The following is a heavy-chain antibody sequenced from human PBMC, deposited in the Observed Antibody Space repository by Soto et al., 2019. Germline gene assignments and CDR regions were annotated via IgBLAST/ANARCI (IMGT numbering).Heavy chain of an antibody. CDR3: ARGTDGDYDSHLDY. V-gene: IGHV4-34*01. D-gene: IGHD4-17*01. CDR2: INHSGST. CDR1: GGSFSGYY. J-gene: IGHJ4*02. Sequence: SETLSLTCAVYGGSFSGYYWSWIRQPPGKGLEWIGEINHSGSTNYNPSLKSRVTISVDTSKNQFSLKLGSVTAADTAVYYCARGTDGDYDSHLDYWGQGTLVTVSS.